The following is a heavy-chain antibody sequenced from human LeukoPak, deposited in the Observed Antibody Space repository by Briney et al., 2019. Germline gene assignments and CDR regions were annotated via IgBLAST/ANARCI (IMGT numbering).Heavy chain of an antibody. V-gene: IGHV3-48*02. D-gene: IGHD2-8*01. Sequence: GGSLRLSCVASGLXFSSYSINWVRQAPGKGLEWVSYISSSSSTRYYADSVKGRFTISRDNAKNSLYLQMNSLRDEDTAVYYCAANLYAFDFWGQGTMVTV. CDR2: ISSSSSTR. CDR3: AANLYAFDF. J-gene: IGHJ3*01. CDR1: GLXFSSYS.